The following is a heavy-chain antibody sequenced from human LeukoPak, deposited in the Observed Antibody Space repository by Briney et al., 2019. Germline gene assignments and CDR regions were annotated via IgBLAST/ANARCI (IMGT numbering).Heavy chain of an antibody. Sequence: SETLSLTCAVSGGSISSGGYSWSWIRQPPGEGLEGIGYIYQSGSTYYNPSLKSRVTISVDRSKNQFSLKLSSVTAADTAVYYCARARVDILTGYYLRGPNYFDYWGQGTLVTVSS. CDR1: GGSISSGGYS. D-gene: IGHD3-9*01. CDR3: ARARVDILTGYYLRGPNYFDY. V-gene: IGHV4-30-2*01. J-gene: IGHJ4*02. CDR2: IYQSGST.